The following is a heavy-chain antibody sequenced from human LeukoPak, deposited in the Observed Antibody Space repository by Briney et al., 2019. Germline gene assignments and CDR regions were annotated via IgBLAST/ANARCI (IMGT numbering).Heavy chain of an antibody. J-gene: IGHJ4*02. CDR1: GFTFRRYS. D-gene: IGHD1-26*01. CDR3: ARDLSLAMPGGFDY. CDR2: ISSGSDYI. Sequence: PGGSLRLSCAASGFTFRRYSMNWVRQAPGKGLEWVSTISSGSDYIYYADSVRGRFTISRDNFSNSVFLEVNSLRAEDTAIYYCARDLSLAMPGGFDYWGQGILVTVSS. V-gene: IGHV3-21*01.